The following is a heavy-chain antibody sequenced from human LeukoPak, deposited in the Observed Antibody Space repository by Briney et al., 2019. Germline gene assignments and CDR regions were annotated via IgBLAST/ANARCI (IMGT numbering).Heavy chain of an antibody. V-gene: IGHV4-39*07. Sequence: KPSETLSLTCTVSGDSISSSSYYWGWIRQPPGKGLEWIGSTYYGGSTYYNPSLKSRVTISVNTSKNQPSLKLSSVTAADTAVYYCAREEDTATELWGQGTLVTVSS. CDR3: AREEDTATEL. CDR2: TYYGGST. J-gene: IGHJ4*02. D-gene: IGHD5-18*01. CDR1: GDSISSSSYY.